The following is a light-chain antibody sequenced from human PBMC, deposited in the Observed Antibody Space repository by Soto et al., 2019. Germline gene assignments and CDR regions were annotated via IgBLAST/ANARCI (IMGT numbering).Light chain of an antibody. Sequence: EIVMTQSPAALFVSLGERVTLSCRASQSVGKNLAWYQQRPGQGLRLLIFAAADRATDIPVRFSGSGSGTDFTLTISSLQSEDSAIYYCQQYNNWPPWTFGRGTKVEI. V-gene: IGKV3-15*01. J-gene: IGKJ1*01. CDR1: QSVGKN. CDR2: AAA. CDR3: QQYNNWPPWT.